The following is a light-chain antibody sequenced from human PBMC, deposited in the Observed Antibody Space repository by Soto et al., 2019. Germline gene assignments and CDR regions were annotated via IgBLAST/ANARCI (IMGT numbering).Light chain of an antibody. CDR1: QSVSSS. J-gene: IGKJ1*01. CDR3: QQYNSWPPWS. V-gene: IGKV3-15*01. Sequence: EIVMTQSPATLSVSPGERATLSCRASQSVSSSLVWYQQKPGQAPRLLIYGASTRATGIPARFSGSGSGTEFTLTISSLQSEDFAVYYCQQYNSWPPWSFGQGTKVEIK. CDR2: GAS.